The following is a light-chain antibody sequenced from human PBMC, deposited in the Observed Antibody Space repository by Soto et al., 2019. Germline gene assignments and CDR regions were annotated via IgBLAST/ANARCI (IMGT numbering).Light chain of an antibody. V-gene: IGKV3-20*01. CDR2: GAS. CDR1: QSVSSSY. CDR3: QQYGSSPPG. J-gene: IGKJ3*01. Sequence: EIVLTQSPGTLSLSPGERATPSCRASQSVSSSYLAWNQQKPGQAPRLLIYGASSRATGIPDRFSGSGSGTDFTLTISRLEPEDFAVYYCQQYGSSPPGFGPGTKVDIK.